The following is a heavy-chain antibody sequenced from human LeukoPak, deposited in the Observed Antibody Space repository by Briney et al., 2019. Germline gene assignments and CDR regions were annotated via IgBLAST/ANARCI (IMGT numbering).Heavy chain of an antibody. J-gene: IGHJ4*02. Sequence: PSETLSLTCTVSGGSISSYYWNWIRQPPGKGLEWIGYIYYSGSTNYNPSLKSRVTISVDKSKNQFSLKLSSVTAADTAVYYCAGLLGVAGTTRLDYWGQGTLVTVSS. CDR1: GGSISSYY. V-gene: IGHV4-59*12. D-gene: IGHD6-19*01. CDR2: IYYSGST. CDR3: AGLLGVAGTTRLDY.